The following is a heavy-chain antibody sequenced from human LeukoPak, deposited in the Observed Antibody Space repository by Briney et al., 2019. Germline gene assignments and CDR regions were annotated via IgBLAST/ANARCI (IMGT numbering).Heavy chain of an antibody. V-gene: IGHV3-9*01. D-gene: IGHD3-10*01. J-gene: IGHJ4*02. CDR2: ISWNSGSI. CDR3: AKDRDGSGSCFDY. Sequence: GGSLRLSCAASGFTFDDYAMHWVRQAPGKGLEWVSGISWNSGSIGYADSVKGRFTISRDNSKNTLYLQMNSLRAEDTAVYYCAKDRDGSGSCFDYWGQGTLVTVSS. CDR1: GFTFDDYA.